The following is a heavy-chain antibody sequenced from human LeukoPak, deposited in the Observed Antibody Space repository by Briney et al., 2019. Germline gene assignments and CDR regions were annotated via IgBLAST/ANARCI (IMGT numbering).Heavy chain of an antibody. Sequence: GESLKISCKGSGYSFTSYWIGWVRQMPGKGLERMGIIYPGDSDTRYSPSFQGQVTISADKSISTAYLQWSSLKASDTAMYYCARHSSVGGTYYYDSSGYSHREGFDYWGQGTLVTVSS. CDR2: IYPGDSDT. CDR3: ARHSSVGGTYYYDSSGYSHREGFDY. V-gene: IGHV5-51*01. D-gene: IGHD3-22*01. J-gene: IGHJ4*02. CDR1: GYSFTSYW.